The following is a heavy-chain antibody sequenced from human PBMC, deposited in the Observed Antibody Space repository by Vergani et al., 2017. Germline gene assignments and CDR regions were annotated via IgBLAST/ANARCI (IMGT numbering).Heavy chain of an antibody. CDR2: IIPIFGTA. D-gene: IGHD3-22*01. CDR3: ARGGRPRGSGYYGIDY. J-gene: IGHJ4*02. CDR1: GGTFSSYA. V-gene: IGHV1-69*01. Sequence: QVQLVQSGAEVKQPGSSVKVSCKASGGTFSSYAISWVRQAPGQGLEWMGGIIPIFGTANYAQKFQGRVTITADESTSTANMELSSLRSEDTAVYYCARGGRPRGSGYYGIDYWGQGTLVTVSS.